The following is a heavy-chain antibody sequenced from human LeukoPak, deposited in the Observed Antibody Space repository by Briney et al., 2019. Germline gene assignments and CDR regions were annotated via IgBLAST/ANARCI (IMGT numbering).Heavy chain of an antibody. CDR3: ARERNYYDSRCPSD. Sequence: ASVKVSCKASGYDFIRYGISWVRQAPGQGLEWMGWINPNSGGTNYAQKFQGRVTMTRDTSISTAYMELSRLRSDDTAVYYCARERNYYDSRCPSDWGQGTLVTVSS. CDR1: GYDFIRYG. V-gene: IGHV1-2*02. CDR2: INPNSGGT. D-gene: IGHD3-22*01. J-gene: IGHJ4*02.